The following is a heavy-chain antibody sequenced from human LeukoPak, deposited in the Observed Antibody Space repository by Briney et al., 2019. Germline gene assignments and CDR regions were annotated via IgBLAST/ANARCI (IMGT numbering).Heavy chain of an antibody. J-gene: IGHJ3*02. CDR3: TTGVTYYYGSGSFPRDDAFDI. Sequence: GGSLRLSCAASGFTFSNAWMSWVRQAPGKGLEWVGRIKSKTDGGTTDYAALVKGRFTISRDDSKNTLYLQMNSLKTEDTAVYYCTTGVTYYYGSGSFPRDDAFDIWGQGTMVTVSS. CDR2: IKSKTDGGTT. V-gene: IGHV3-15*01. D-gene: IGHD3-10*01. CDR1: GFTFSNAW.